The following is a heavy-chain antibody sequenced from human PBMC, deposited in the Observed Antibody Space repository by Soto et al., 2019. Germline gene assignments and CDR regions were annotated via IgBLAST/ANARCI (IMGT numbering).Heavy chain of an antibody. V-gene: IGHV3-9*01. CDR1: GFTFDDYA. Sequence: EVQLVESGGGLVQPGRSLRLSCAASGFTFDDYAMHWVRQAPGKGLEWVSGISWNSGSIGYADSVKGRFTISRDNAKNSLYLQMNSLRGEDTALYYCAKAGTDYDILTGSDFDYWGQGTLVTVSS. CDR2: ISWNSGSI. CDR3: AKAGTDYDILTGSDFDY. J-gene: IGHJ4*02. D-gene: IGHD3-9*01.